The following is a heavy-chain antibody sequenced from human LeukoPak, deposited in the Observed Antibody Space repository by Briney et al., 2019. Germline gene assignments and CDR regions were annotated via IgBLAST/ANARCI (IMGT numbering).Heavy chain of an antibody. V-gene: IGHV3-11*04. CDR1: GFTFDDYG. D-gene: IGHD3-3*01. CDR2: ISSSGSTI. J-gene: IGHJ4*02. CDR3: AREGITIFGVVIIRDFDY. Sequence: PGGSLRLSCAASGFTFDDYGMSWVRQAPGKGLEWVSYISSSGSTIYYADSVKGRFTISRDNAKNSLYLQMNSLRAEDTVVYYCAREGITIFGVVIIRDFDYWGQGTLVTVSS.